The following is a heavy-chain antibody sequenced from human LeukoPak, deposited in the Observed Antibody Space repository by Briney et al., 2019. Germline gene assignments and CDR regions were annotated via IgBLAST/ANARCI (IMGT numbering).Heavy chain of an antibody. V-gene: IGHV1-46*01. D-gene: IGHD6-13*01. J-gene: IGHJ4*02. CDR2: INPNVGST. CDR1: GYTFTSYY. Sequence: ASVKVSCKASGYTFTSYYMHWVRQAPGQGLEWMGIINPNVGSTNYAQRFQGRVTMTRDTSTATVYMELSSLSSEDTAVYYCARDLAAAAPYYFDYWGQGTLVTVSS. CDR3: ARDLAAAAPYYFDY.